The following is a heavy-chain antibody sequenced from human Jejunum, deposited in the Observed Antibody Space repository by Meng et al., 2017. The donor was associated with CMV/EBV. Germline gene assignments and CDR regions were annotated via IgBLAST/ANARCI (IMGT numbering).Heavy chain of an antibody. J-gene: IGHJ4*02. CDR1: SGSFSSSNW. CDR2: ISHSGNT. V-gene: IGHV4-4*02. D-gene: IGHD6-13*01. CDR3: AGRAAWYSY. Sequence: QVQLQESGPGLVKPSGNLSLTRAVVSGSFSSSNWWTWFRQSPSKGLEWIGEISHSGNTKYNPSLESRLTISVDQSKNHFSLKLSSVTAADTAVYYCAGRAAWYSYWGQGALVTVSS.